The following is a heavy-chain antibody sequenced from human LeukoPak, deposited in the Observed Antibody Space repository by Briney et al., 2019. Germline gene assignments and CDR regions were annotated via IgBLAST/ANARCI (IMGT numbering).Heavy chain of an antibody. CDR3: TKDYCGKFCSAV. CDR1: GFTFSAFG. J-gene: IGHJ6*02. D-gene: IGHD3-9*01. V-gene: IGHV3-23*01. CDR2: ITKSGDST. Sequence: GGSLRLSCAASGFTFSAFGMNWVRQAPGKGLEWVSTITKSGDSTYNVDSVKGRFTISRDNSKNTLYLQMNSLRAEDTAKYYCTKDYCGKFCSAVWGQGTTVTVSS.